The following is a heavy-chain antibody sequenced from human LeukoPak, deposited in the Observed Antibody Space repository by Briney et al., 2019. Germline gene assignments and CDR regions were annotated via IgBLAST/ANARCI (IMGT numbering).Heavy chain of an antibody. CDR1: IDSFSNYH. J-gene: IGHJ5*02. D-gene: IGHD1-26*01. CDR2: VNESGGT. CDR3: ARGQGATVPQVGENWFDP. Sequence: SVTLSLTCAVYIDSFSNYHWNWIRQAPAKGMEWIGEVNESGGTNISPSLGSRVILSVDTSKNQFSLKLISVTVADTAIYYCARGQGATVPQVGENWFDPWGQGTRVTVSS. V-gene: IGHV4-34*01.